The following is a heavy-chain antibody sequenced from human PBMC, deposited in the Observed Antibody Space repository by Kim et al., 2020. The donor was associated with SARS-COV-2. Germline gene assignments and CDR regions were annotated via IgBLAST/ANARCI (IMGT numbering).Heavy chain of an antibody. V-gene: IGHV3-66*01. CDR1: GFTVSSNY. CDR2: IYSGGST. Sequence: GGSLRLSCAASGFTVSSNYMSWVRQAPGKGLEWVSVIYSGGSTYYADSVKGRFTISRDNSKNTLYLQMNSLRAEYTAVYYCASTAVAGTGDYWGQGTLVTVSS. J-gene: IGHJ4*02. D-gene: IGHD6-19*01. CDR3: ASTAVAGTGDY.